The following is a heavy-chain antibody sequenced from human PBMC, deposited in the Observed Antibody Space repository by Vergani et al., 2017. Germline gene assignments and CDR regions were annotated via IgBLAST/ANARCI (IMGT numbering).Heavy chain of an antibody. CDR1: GYTFTSYG. Sequence: QVQLVQSGAEVKKPGASVKVSCKASGYTFTSYGISWVRQAPGQGLEWMGWISAYNGNTNYAQKLQGRVTRTTDTSTSTAYMERRSLRSDDTAVYYWARGGGRSGYYWGYYYYYMDVWGKGTTVTVSS. D-gene: IGHD3-3*01. V-gene: IGHV1-18*01. CDR3: ARGGGRSGYYWGYYYYYMDV. CDR2: ISAYNGNT. J-gene: IGHJ6*03.